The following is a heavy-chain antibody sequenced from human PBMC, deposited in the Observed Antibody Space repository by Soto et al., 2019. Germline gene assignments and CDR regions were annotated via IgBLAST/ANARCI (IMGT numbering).Heavy chain of an antibody. CDR2: IIPIFGTA. Sequence: SVKVSCKASGGTFSSYAISWVRQAPGQGLEWMGGIIPIFGTANYAQKFQGRVTITADESTSTAYMELSSLRSEDTAVYYCAASIAAAGHPLGYWGQGTLVTVSS. CDR3: AASIAAAGHPLGY. V-gene: IGHV1-69*13. J-gene: IGHJ4*02. D-gene: IGHD6-13*01. CDR1: GGTFSSYA.